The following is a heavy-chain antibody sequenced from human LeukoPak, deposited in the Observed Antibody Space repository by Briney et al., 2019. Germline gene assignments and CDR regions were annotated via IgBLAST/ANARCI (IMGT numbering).Heavy chain of an antibody. Sequence: SETLSLTCTVSGGSISSSSYYWGWIRQPPGKGLEWIGSIYYSRSTYYNPSLKSRVTISVDTSKNKFSLKLSSVTAADTAVYYCARSDYYYGSGSYLFDYYYYYGMDVWGQGTTVTVSS. CDR2: IYYSRST. CDR1: GGSISSSSYY. J-gene: IGHJ6*02. CDR3: ARSDYYYGSGSYLFDYYYYYGMDV. D-gene: IGHD3-10*01. V-gene: IGHV4-39*01.